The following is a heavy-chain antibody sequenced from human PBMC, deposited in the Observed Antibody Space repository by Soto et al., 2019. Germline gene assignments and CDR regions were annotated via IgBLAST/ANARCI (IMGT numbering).Heavy chain of an antibody. CDR2: IIPIFGTA. CDR3: ARYCSGGSCYSMNAYGMDV. CDR1: GGTFSSYA. D-gene: IGHD2-15*01. J-gene: IGHJ6*02. Sequence: QVQLVQSGAEVKKPGSSVKVSCKASGGTFSSYAISWVRQAPGQGLEWMGGIIPIFGTANYAQKFQGRVTITADESTSTAYMELSSLRSEHTAVYYCARYCSGGSCYSMNAYGMDVWGQGTTVTVSS. V-gene: IGHV1-69*01.